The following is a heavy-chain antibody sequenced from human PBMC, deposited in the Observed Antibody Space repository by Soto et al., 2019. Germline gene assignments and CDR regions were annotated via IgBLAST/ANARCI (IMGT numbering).Heavy chain of an antibody. Sequence: GSLRLSCSASGFTFSSYAMHWVRQAPGKGLEYVSAISSNGGSTYYADSVKGRFTISRDNSKNTLYLQMSSLRAEDTAVYYCVRVVGATSLFWFDPWGQGTLVTVSS. CDR2: ISSNGGST. CDR3: VRVVGATSLFWFDP. V-gene: IGHV3-64D*08. J-gene: IGHJ5*02. CDR1: GFTFSSYA. D-gene: IGHD1-26*01.